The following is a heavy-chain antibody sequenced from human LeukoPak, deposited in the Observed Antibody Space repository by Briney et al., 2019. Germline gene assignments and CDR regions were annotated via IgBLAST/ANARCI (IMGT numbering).Heavy chain of an antibody. CDR2: INHSGST. J-gene: IGHJ4*02. D-gene: IGHD3-22*01. CDR1: GGSFSGYY. CDR3: ARIVVADFDY. V-gene: IGHV4-34*01. Sequence: PSETLSLTCAVYGGSFSGYYWSWIRQPPGKGLEWIGEINHSGSTNYNPSLKSQVTISVDTSKNQFSLKLSSVTAADTAVYYCARIVVADFDYWGQGTLVTVSS.